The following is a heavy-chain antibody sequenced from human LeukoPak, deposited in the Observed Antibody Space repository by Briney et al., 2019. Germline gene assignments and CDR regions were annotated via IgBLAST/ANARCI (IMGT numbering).Heavy chain of an antibody. Sequence: PSETLSLTCNVAGGSFSSHYWSWIRQPAGKGLEWIGYISYIGSNNYNPSLKSRVTISVDTSKNQFSLKLSSVTAADTAVYYCARDPTTVTKGLDIWGQGTMVTVSS. CDR2: ISYIGSN. D-gene: IGHD4-17*01. V-gene: IGHV4-59*11. J-gene: IGHJ3*02. CDR1: GGSFSSHY. CDR3: ARDPTTVTKGLDI.